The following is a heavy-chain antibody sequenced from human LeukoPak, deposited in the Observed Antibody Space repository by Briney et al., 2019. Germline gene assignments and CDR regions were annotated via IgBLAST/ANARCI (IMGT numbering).Heavy chain of an antibody. Sequence: PSETLSLTCAVYGGSFSGYYWSWIRQPPGKGLEWIGEINHSGSTNYNPSLKSRVTISVDTSKNQFSLKLSSVTAADTAVYYCARHKREWFGELKRGSWDYWGQGTLVTVSS. D-gene: IGHD3-10*01. V-gene: IGHV4-34*01. CDR2: INHSGST. J-gene: IGHJ4*02. CDR3: ARHKREWFGELKRGSWDY. CDR1: GGSFSGYY.